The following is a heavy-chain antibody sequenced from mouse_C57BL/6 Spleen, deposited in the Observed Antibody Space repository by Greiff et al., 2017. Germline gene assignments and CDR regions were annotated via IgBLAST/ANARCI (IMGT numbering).Heavy chain of an antibody. CDR2: ISDGGSYT. V-gene: IGHV5-4*03. CDR3: ATGYSSDY. CDR1: GFTFSSYA. J-gene: IGHJ2*01. Sequence: EVKLVESGGGLVKPGGSLKLSCAASGFTFSSYAMPWVRQTPEKRLEWVATISDGGSYTYYPDNVKGRFTISRDNAKNNLYLQMSHLKSEDTAMYYCATGYSSDYWGQGTTLTVSS.